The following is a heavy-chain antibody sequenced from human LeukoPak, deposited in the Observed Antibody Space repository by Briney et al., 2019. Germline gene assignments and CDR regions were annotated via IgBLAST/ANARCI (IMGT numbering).Heavy chain of an antibody. J-gene: IGHJ4*02. V-gene: IGHV1-69*02. CDR1: GGTFSSYT. D-gene: IGHD6-19*01. Sequence: SVKVSCKAPGGTFSSYTISWVRQAPGQGLEWMGRIIPILGIANYAQKFQGRVTITTDESTSTAYMELSSLRSEDTAVYYCASLYSSGPGWGQGTLVTVSS. CDR2: IIPILGIA. CDR3: ASLYSSGPG.